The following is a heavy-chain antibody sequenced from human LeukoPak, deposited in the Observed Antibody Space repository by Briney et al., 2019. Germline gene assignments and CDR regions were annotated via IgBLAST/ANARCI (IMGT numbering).Heavy chain of an antibody. CDR2: IIPILGIA. V-gene: IGHV1-69*02. D-gene: IGHD4-23*01. Sequence: ASVKVSCKXSGGTFSSYTISWVRQAPGQGLEWMGRIIPILGIANYAQKFQGRVTITADKSTSTAYMELSSLRSEDTAVYYCAPDYGGNSDAEYFQHWGQGTLVTVSS. CDR1: GGTFSSYT. J-gene: IGHJ1*01. CDR3: APDYGGNSDAEYFQH.